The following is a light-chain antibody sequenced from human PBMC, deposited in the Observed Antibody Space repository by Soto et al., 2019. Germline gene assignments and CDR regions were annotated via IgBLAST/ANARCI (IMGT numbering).Light chain of an antibody. V-gene: IGLV2-14*01. J-gene: IGLJ1*01. CDR2: EVS. Sequence: QSALTQPASVPGSPGQSITISCTGTSSDVGGYNYVSWYQQHPGKAPKLMIYEVSNRPSGVSNRCSGSKSGNTASLTISGLQAEDESDYYCSSYTSSSTLPYVFGTGTKLTVL. CDR3: SSYTSSSTLPYV. CDR1: SSDVGGYNY.